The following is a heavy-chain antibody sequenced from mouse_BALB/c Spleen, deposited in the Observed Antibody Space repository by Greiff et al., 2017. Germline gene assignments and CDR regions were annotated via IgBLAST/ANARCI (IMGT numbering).Heavy chain of an antibody. CDR1: GFTFSSFG. Sequence: DVLLVESGGGLVQPGGSRKLSCAASGFTFSSFGIHWVRQAPEKGLEWVAYISSGSSTIYYADTVKGRFTISRDNPKNTLFLQMTSLRSEDTAMYYCARSGSTTDWFAYWGQGTLVTVSA. V-gene: IGHV5-17*02. CDR2: ISSGSSTI. D-gene: IGHD2-14*01. CDR3: ARSGSTTDWFAY. J-gene: IGHJ3*01.